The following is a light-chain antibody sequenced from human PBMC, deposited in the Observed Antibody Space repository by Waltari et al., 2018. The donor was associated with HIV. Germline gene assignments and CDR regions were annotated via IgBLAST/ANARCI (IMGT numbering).Light chain of an antibody. CDR1: SGPVPPFSF. V-gene: IGLV8-61*01. J-gene: IGLJ3*02. Sequence: QTVVTPEPSLSVSPGGAVTLTCGLNSGPVPPFSFPTWYQQTPGQAPRTRIYSTDIRSSGVPDRFSGSILGTEAALTMAWAEVDEESDYYCLLHMGGGAWVFGGGTKLSV. CDR3: LLHMGGGAWV. CDR2: STD.